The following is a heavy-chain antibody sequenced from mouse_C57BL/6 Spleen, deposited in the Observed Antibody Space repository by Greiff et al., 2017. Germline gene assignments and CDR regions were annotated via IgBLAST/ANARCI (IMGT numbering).Heavy chain of an antibody. CDR2: ISDGGSYT. Sequence: DVKLVESGGGLVKPGGSLKLSCAASGFTFSSYAMSWVRQTPEKRLEWVATISDGGSYTYYPDNVKGRFTISRDNAKNNLYLQMSHLKSEDTAMYYCARDPSSWRFDYWGQGTTLTVSS. J-gene: IGHJ2*01. V-gene: IGHV5-4*01. CDR3: ARDPSSWRFDY. CDR1: GFTFSSYA.